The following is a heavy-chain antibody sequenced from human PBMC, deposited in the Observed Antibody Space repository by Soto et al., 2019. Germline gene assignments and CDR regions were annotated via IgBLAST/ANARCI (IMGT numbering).Heavy chain of an antibody. D-gene: IGHD3-3*01. Sequence: QVQLVQSGAEVKKPGSSVKVSCKASGGTFSSYAISWVRQAPGQGLEWMGGIIPIFGTANYAQKFQGRVTITADESTSTAYIELSSLRSEDTAVYYCARASRFLEWSIDYYYYYGMDVWGQGTTVTVSS. V-gene: IGHV1-69*01. CDR1: GGTFSSYA. CDR2: IIPIFGTA. CDR3: ARASRFLEWSIDYYYYYGMDV. J-gene: IGHJ6*02.